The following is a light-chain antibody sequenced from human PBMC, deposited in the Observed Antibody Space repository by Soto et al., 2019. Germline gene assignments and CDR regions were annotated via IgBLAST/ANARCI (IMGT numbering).Light chain of an antibody. CDR1: QSIGTL. CDR3: QQYDGYSGT. CDR2: DAS. Sequence: DIQMTQSPSTVYASVGDRVTLTCRASQSIGTLLAWYQQKPGEAPKLLIYDASNVERGVSSTFSGSGSRTEFTLTINSLQPEDFATYYCQQYDGYSGTFDQGTKVQI. J-gene: IGKJ1*01. V-gene: IGKV1-5*01.